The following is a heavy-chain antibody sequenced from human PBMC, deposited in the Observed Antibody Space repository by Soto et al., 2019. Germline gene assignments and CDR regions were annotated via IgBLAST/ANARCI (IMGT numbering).Heavy chain of an antibody. J-gene: IGHJ4*02. CDR1: GGTFSNYA. D-gene: IGHD2-2*01. CDR3: ARVERYCVSSVCYGRGFDY. CDR2: IIPLFDKT. V-gene: IGHV1-69*12. Sequence: QVQLVQSGAEVKKPGSSVKVSCKASGGTFSNYAISWVRQAPGQGLEGMGGIIPLFDKTNYTPKFQGRVTIPADESTSTAYMELSSLRSEDSAVYYCARVERYCVSSVCYGRGFDYWGQGTLVTVSS.